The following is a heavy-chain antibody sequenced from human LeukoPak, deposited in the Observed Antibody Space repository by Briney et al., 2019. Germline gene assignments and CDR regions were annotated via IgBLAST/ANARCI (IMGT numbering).Heavy chain of an antibody. V-gene: IGHV3-23*01. CDR1: GITVSNYG. J-gene: IGHJ4*02. Sequence: GGSLRLSCAVSGITVSNYGMSWVRQAPGKGLEWVAGIGDSGGRTRYADSVKGRFTISRDNAKNTLYLQMNSLRAEDTAVYFCAKRGVVIRVILVGFHKEAYYFESWGQGALVTVSS. CDR3: AKRGVVIRVILVGFHKEAYYFES. CDR2: IGDSGGRT. D-gene: IGHD3-22*01.